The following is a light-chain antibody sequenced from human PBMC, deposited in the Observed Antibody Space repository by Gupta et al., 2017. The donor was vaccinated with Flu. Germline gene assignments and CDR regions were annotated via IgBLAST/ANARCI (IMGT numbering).Light chain of an antibody. J-gene: IGLJ2*01. Sequence: LGQTARIPCWGNNIGSKNVHWYQQKPAQAPVLVIYRDNNRPSRIPARFSASNSGNTATLTISRAQAGDEADYYCQVWDSSTLVFGGGTMLTVL. V-gene: IGLV3-9*01. CDR1: NIGSKN. CDR3: QVWDSSTLV. CDR2: RDN.